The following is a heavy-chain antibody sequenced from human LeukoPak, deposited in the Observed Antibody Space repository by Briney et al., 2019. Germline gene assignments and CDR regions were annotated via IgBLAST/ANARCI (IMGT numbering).Heavy chain of an antibody. CDR2: ISGSGGST. CDR3: AKEVGYSSGWYLDY. V-gene: IGHV3-23*01. D-gene: IGHD6-19*01. J-gene: IGHJ4*02. Sequence: PGGSLRLSCAASGFTVSSNYMSWVRQAPGKGLEWVSAISGSGGSTYYADSVKGRFTISRDNSKNTLYLQMNSLRAEDTAVYYCAKEVGYSSGWYLDYWGQGTLVTVSS. CDR1: GFTVSSNY.